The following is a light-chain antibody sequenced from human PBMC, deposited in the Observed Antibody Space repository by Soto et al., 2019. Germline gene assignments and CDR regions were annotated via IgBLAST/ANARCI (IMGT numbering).Light chain of an antibody. CDR3: QHFKSFPIT. Sequence: AIQMTQSPSSLSASVGDRVTITCRASQGIRNDLGWYQQKPGNAPKLLIYGASTLQSGVPSRFSGSGSETDFTLTISSLQPEDFATYYCQHFKSFPITFGQGTRLEIK. V-gene: IGKV1-6*01. CDR1: QGIRND. CDR2: GAS. J-gene: IGKJ5*01.